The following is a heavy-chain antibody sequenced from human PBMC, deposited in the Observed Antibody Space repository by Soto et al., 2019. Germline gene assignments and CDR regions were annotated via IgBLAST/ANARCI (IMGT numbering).Heavy chain of an antibody. Sequence: QVQLQESGPGLVKPSETLSLTCTVSGDSVSSGNFYWSWIRQPSWKGLELIGYVYYSGSTTYNPSLKSRVTISIDTSRNQISRNLKSVTAADTAVYYCARDATQPRDGGYYYYAMDVWGQGTTVTVSS. D-gene: IGHD3-16*01. J-gene: IGHJ6*02. V-gene: IGHV4-61*01. CDR1: GDSVSSGNFY. CDR2: VYYSGST. CDR3: ARDATQPRDGGYYYYAMDV.